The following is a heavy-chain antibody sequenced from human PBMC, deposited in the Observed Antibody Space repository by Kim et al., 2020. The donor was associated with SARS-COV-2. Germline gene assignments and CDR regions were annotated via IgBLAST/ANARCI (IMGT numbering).Heavy chain of an antibody. CDR3: ARPAEKDCTSSSRIMWSGALCYYYGMDV. J-gene: IGHJ6*02. CDR2: ISYDGSNK. V-gene: IGHV3-30-3*01. Sequence: GGSLRLSCAASGFTFSSYAMHWVRQAPGKGLEWVAVISYDGSNKYYADSVKGRFTISRDNSKNTLYLQMNSLRAEDTAVYYCARPAEKDCTSSSRIMWSGALCYYYGMDVWGQGTTVTVSS. D-gene: IGHD2-2*01. CDR1: GFTFSSYA.